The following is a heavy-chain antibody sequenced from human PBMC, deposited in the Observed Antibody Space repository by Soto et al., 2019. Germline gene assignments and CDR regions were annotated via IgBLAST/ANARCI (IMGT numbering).Heavy chain of an antibody. D-gene: IGHD3-10*01. CDR2: ISTSHGYT. Sequence: QVKLVQSGAEVKKPGASVKVSCKAFGYTFTSYGITWVRQAPGQGLEWMGWISTSHGYTSYAQKVQGRVTMTRDTATSTAYMELRSLRSDDKAVYYCVKDRDLSRRLYGYWGQGSMVTVSS. CDR1: GYTFTSYG. CDR3: VKDRDLSRRLYGY. V-gene: IGHV1-18*01. J-gene: IGHJ4*02.